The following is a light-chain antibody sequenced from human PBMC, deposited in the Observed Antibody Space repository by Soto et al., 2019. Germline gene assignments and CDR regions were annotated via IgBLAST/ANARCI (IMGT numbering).Light chain of an antibody. CDR1: QGISRY. CDR3: LQLNTYT. V-gene: IGKV1-9*01. Sequence: DIQLTQSPSFLSASVGDRVTITCRASQGISRYLAWYQQKSGKAPKLLIYAASTLQSGVPSRFSGSGSVTEFTLTISSLQPEDSATYYCLQLNTYTFGPGTTVEIK. CDR2: AAS. J-gene: IGKJ3*01.